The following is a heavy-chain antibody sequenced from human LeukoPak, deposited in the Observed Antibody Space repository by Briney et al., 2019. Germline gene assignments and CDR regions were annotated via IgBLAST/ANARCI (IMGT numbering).Heavy chain of an antibody. CDR1: GGSFSGYY. D-gene: IGHD6-19*01. Sequence: SETLSLTCAVYGGSFSGYYWSWIRQSPGKGLEWIGEINHSGSTNYNPSLKSRVTISVDTSKNQFSLKLSSATAADTAVYYCARGTRGGVPYSSGWPAVPYYYYMDVWGKGTTVTASS. J-gene: IGHJ6*03. CDR3: ARGTRGGVPYSSGWPAVPYYYYMDV. CDR2: INHSGST. V-gene: IGHV4-34*01.